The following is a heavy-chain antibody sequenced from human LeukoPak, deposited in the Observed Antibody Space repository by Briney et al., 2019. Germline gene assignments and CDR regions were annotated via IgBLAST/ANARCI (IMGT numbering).Heavy chain of an antibody. D-gene: IGHD2-8*01. J-gene: IGHJ4*02. Sequence: GVSLRLSCAASGFTFSSYAMSWVRHAPGKGLEWVSAISDSGGSTYDGDSVKGRFTISRDNSKNTLYLQMNSLRDEHTAVYYCAKDTSIGRYCTNGVCSPFDYWGQGTLVTVSS. CDR2: ISDSGGST. CDR1: GFTFSSYA. V-gene: IGHV3-23*01. CDR3: AKDTSIGRYCTNGVCSPFDY.